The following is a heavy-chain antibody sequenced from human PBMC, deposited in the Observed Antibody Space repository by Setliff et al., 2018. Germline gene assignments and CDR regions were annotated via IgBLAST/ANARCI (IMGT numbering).Heavy chain of an antibody. CDR3: ARGHCSSGECHNYFDP. CDR2: IYYSGNT. CDR1: GGSMIGGHYY. D-gene: IGHD2-15*01. Sequence: PSETLSLTCTVSGGSMIGGHYYWSWIRQLPGKGLEWIAYIYYSGNTYYNPSLKSRVTISVDTSKNQFSLKINSVTAADTAVYYCARGHCSSGECHNYFDPWGQGTQVTVSS. J-gene: IGHJ4*02. V-gene: IGHV4-31*03.